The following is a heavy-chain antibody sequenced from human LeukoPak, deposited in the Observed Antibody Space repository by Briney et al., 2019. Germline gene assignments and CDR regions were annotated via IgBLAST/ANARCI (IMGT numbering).Heavy chain of an antibody. V-gene: IGHV4-31*03. CDR3: ARGYGSGSYYNWFDP. D-gene: IGHD3-10*01. Sequence: SETLSLTCTVSGGSISSGGYYWSWIRQHPGKGLEWIGYIYYSGSTYYNPSLKSRVTISVDTSKNQFSLKLSSVTAADTAVYYCARGYGSGSYYNWFDPWGQGTLATVSS. J-gene: IGHJ5*02. CDR1: GGSISSGGYY. CDR2: IYYSGST.